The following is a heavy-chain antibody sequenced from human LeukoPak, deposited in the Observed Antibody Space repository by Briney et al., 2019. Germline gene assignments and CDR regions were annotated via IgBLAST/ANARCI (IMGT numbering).Heavy chain of an antibody. CDR1: GGSISSSSYY. CDR3: ASEGYSYGFDY. Sequence: PSETLSLTCTVSGGSISSSSYYWGWIRQPPGKGLEWIGSIYYSGSTYYNPSLKSRVTISVDTSKNQFSLKLSSVTAADTAVYYCASEGYSYGFDYWGQGTLVTVSS. J-gene: IGHJ4*02. D-gene: IGHD5-18*01. V-gene: IGHV4-39*01. CDR2: IYYSGST.